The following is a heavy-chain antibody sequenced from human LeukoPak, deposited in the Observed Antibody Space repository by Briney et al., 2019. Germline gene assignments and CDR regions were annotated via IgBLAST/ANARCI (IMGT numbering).Heavy chain of an antibody. CDR1: GGSISSYY. Sequence: PSETLSLTCTVSGGSISSYYWSWIRQPPGKGLERIGYIYYSGSTNYNPSLKSRVTISVDTSKNQFSLKLSSVTAADTAVYYCASLRSGYTYYFDYWGQGTLVTVSS. CDR3: ASLRSGYTYYFDY. J-gene: IGHJ4*02. D-gene: IGHD3-22*01. CDR2: IYYSGST. V-gene: IGHV4-59*01.